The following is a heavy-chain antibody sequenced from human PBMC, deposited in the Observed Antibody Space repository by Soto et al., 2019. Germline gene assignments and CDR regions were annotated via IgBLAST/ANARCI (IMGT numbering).Heavy chain of an antibody. CDR3: AHRIAAPGRTLDY. Sequence: QITLKESGPTLVRPTQTLTLTCTVSGFSLRTDAVGVAWIRQSPGKALEWLGIVYWNREKRYMSSLQNPLTITRDTSNNHVVLTMTDMAPLDTATYFWAHRIAAPGRTLDYWGQGVLVTVSS. J-gene: IGHJ4*02. CDR2: VYWNREK. CDR1: GFSLRTDAVG. V-gene: IGHV2-5*01. D-gene: IGHD6-13*01.